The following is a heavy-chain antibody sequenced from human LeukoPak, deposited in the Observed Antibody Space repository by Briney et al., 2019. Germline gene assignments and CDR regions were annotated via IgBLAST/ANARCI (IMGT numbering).Heavy chain of an antibody. CDR3: ARGGAAAAAFDI. CDR2: ISSSSSYI. CDR1: GFTFSSYS. J-gene: IGHJ3*02. Sequence: GGSLRLSCAASGFTFSSYSMNWVRQAPGKGLEWVSSISSSSSYIYYADSVKGRFTISRDNAKNSLYLQMNSLRAEDTAVYYCARGGAAAAAFDIWGQGTMVTVSS. V-gene: IGHV3-21*01. D-gene: IGHD3-10*01.